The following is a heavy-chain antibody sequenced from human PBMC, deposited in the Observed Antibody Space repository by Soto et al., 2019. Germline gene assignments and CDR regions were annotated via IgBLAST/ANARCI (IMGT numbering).Heavy chain of an antibody. D-gene: IGHD5-18*01. CDR2: IYYGGST. V-gene: IGHV4-31*03. Sequence: QVQLQESGPGLVKPSQTLSLTCTVSGGSISSGGYYWSWIRQHPGKGLEWIGYIYYGGSTYYNPSLKSRVTISVDTSKNQFSLKLSSVTAADTAVYYCVGSGSYGTDGMDVWGQGTTVTVSS. J-gene: IGHJ6*02. CDR1: GGSISSGGYY. CDR3: VGSGSYGTDGMDV.